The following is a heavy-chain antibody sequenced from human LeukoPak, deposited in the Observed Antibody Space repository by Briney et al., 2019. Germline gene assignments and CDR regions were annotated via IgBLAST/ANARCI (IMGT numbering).Heavy chain of an antibody. V-gene: IGHV3-23*01. CDR1: GFAFSSYA. CDR3: VKDHGWLLYS. J-gene: IGHJ4*02. Sequence: GGSLRLSCAASGFAFSSYAMSWGRPAPGKGLEWVSGISLDGATTYYAGSVEGRFTISRDNSKNTLYLQMNSLRADDTAVYYCVKDHGWLLYSWGQGTLVTVSS. CDR2: ISLDGATT. D-gene: IGHD3-9*01.